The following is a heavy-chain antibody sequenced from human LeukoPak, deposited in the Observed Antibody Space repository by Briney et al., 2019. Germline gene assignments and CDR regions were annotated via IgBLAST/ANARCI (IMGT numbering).Heavy chain of an antibody. J-gene: IGHJ4*02. Sequence: PSETLSLTCTVSGGSISSYYWSWIRQPPGKGLEWIGYIYYSGSTNYNPSLKSRVTISVDTSKNQFSLKLSSVTAADTAVYYCARGGIAAAPPDYWGQGTLVTVSS. D-gene: IGHD6-13*01. V-gene: IGHV4-59*01. CDR1: GGSISSYY. CDR3: ARGGIAAAPPDY. CDR2: IYYSGST.